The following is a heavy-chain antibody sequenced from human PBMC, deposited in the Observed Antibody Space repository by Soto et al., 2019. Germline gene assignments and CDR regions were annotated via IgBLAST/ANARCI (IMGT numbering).Heavy chain of an antibody. J-gene: IGHJ4*02. D-gene: IGHD6-13*01. CDR1: GGSINSYY. CDR2: IYYSGST. Sequence: SETLSLTWSVSGGSINSYYWSWIRQPPGKGLEWIGYIYYSGSTNYNPSLKSRITISVDTSKNQFSLRLSSVTAADTAVYYCARSPLEAVVKGDFYYCGQGTLVTVSS. CDR3: ARSPLEAVVKGDFYY. V-gene: IGHV4-59*01.